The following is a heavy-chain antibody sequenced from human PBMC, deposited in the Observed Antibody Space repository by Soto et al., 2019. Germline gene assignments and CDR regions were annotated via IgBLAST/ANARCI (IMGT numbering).Heavy chain of an antibody. D-gene: IGHD2-21*02. CDR2: ISYSGST. CDR1: GGSISSYY. Sequence: QVQLQESGPGLVKPSETLSLTCTVSGGSISSYYWNWIRQPPGRGLEWIGYISYSGSTSYNPSLKSRVTISLDTSKNQFSLNLSSVTAADTAVYYCAADGGLSCGGDCRVDGFDIWGQGTMVTVSS. V-gene: IGHV4-59*01. J-gene: IGHJ3*02. CDR3: AADGGLSCGGDCRVDGFDI.